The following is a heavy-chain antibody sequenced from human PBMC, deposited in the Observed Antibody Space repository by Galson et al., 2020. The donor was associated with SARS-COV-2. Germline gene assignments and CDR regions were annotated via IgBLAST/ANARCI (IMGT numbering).Heavy chain of an antibody. CDR1: GGSVSSGSYY. Sequence: SETLSLTCTVSGGSVSSGSYYWSWIRQPPGKGLEWIGYIYYSGSTNYNPSLKSRVTISVDTSKNQFSLKLSSVTAADTAVYYCARAWDAGVLWFGEQDGMDVCGQGTTVTVSS. J-gene: IGHJ6*02. CDR3: ARAWDAGVLWFGEQDGMDV. V-gene: IGHV4-61*01. D-gene: IGHD3-10*01. CDR2: IYYSGST.